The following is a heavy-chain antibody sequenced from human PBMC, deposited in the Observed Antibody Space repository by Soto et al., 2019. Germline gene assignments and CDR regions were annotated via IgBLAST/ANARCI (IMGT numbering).Heavy chain of an antibody. J-gene: IGHJ6*02. CDR3: ARRLFEPYGSGMDV. CDR2: IYWDNTK. CDR1: GFSLSTSGVG. D-gene: IGHD3-10*01. V-gene: IGHV2-5*02. Sequence: SGPTLVNPTQTLTLTCTFSGFSLSTSGVGVGWIRQPPGKALEWLALIYWDNTKHYSPSLKSRLSITKDTSKNQVVLTMTNMDPVDTATYYCARRLFEPYGSGMDVWGQGTTVTVSS.